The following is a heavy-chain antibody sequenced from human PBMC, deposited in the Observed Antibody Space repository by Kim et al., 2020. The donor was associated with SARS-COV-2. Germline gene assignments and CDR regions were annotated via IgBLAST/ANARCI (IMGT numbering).Heavy chain of an antibody. D-gene: IGHD6-19*01. J-gene: IGHJ4*02. V-gene: IGHV3-9*01. Sequence: YADSVKGRFTISRDNAKNSLYLQMNSLRAEDTALYYCAKDMGAVAGYFDYWGQGTLVTVSS. CDR3: AKDMGAVAGYFDY.